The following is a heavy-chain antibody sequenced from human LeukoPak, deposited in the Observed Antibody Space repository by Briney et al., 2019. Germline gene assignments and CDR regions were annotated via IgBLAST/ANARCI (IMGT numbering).Heavy chain of an antibody. Sequence: ASVKVSCKASGYTFSSHDINWVRQAAGQGLEWMGWMNPNSGHAGYTQKFQGRVTMTSDNAISTVYMEISSLRSDDAAVYYCARIKRIMEPGTVGLDSWGQGTLVTVSS. D-gene: IGHD4-23*01. J-gene: IGHJ4*02. V-gene: IGHV1-8*01. CDR1: GYTFSSHD. CDR2: MNPNSGHA. CDR3: ARIKRIMEPGTVGLDS.